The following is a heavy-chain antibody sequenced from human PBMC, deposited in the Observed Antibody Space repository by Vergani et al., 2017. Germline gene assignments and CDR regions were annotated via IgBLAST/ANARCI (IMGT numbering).Heavy chain of an antibody. Sequence: EVQLVESGGGLVQPGGSLRLSCSASGFTFSSYAMHWVRQAPGKGLEYVSAISSNGGSTYYADSVKGRFTISRDNSKNTLYLQMSSLRAEDTAVYYCVKGSVATVDAFDIWGQGTMVTVSS. CDR2: ISSNGGST. CDR3: VKGSVATVDAFDI. V-gene: IGHV3-64D*06. CDR1: GFTFSSYA. J-gene: IGHJ3*02. D-gene: IGHD5-12*01.